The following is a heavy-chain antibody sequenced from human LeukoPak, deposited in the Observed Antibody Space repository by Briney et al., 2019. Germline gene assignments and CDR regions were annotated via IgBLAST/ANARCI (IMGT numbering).Heavy chain of an antibody. D-gene: IGHD3-3*01. CDR2: IYHSGST. CDR3: ARSSDFWSGYFVLD. Sequence: SETLSLTCTVSGGSISSYYWSWIRQPPGKGLEWIGSIYHSGSTYYNPSLKSRVTISVDTSKNQFSLKLSSVTAADTAVYYCARSSDFWSGYFVLDWGQGTLVTVSS. CDR1: GGSISSYY. J-gene: IGHJ4*02. V-gene: IGHV4-59*08.